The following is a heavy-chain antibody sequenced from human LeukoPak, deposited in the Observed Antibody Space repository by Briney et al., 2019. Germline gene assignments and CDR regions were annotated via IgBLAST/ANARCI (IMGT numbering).Heavy chain of an antibody. CDR1: GGSISSYY. D-gene: IGHD3-22*01. V-gene: IGHV4-59*01. CDR2: IYYSGST. CDR3: ARWTYYFDSSGYDPFDFDY. Sequence: SETLSLTCTVSGGSISSYYWSWIRQPPREGVEWIGYIYYSGSTNYNPSLRSRVTISVDTSMNEFSLNLSAVTGADTAEYYCARWTYYFDSSGYDPFDFDYWGQGTLVTVSS. J-gene: IGHJ4*02.